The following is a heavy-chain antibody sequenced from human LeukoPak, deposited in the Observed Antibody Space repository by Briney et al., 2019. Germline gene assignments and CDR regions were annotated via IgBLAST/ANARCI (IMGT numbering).Heavy chain of an antibody. J-gene: IGHJ4*02. Sequence: SETLSLTCTVSGGSISTYYWSWIRQPPGKGLEWIGYIYYTGSTNYNPSLKSRVTISVDTSKNQFSLRLSSVTAADTAVYYCAKDGVNRDYFDYWGQGTLVTVSS. CDR3: AKDGVNRDYFDY. V-gene: IGHV4-59*01. D-gene: IGHD3-16*01. CDR2: IYYTGST. CDR1: GGSISTYY.